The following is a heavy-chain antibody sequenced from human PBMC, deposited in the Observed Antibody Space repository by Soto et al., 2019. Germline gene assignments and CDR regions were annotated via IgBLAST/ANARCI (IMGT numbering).Heavy chain of an antibody. V-gene: IGHV1-18*01. CDR1: GYAFIEYG. D-gene: IGHD6-13*01. J-gene: IGHJ1*01. CDR2: ISAYNGNT. CDR3: AKEIAVAGTGMELQH. Sequence: ASVKVSCKASGYAFIEYGINWVRQAPGQGLEWMGWISAYNGNTNHAQKFQGRVTMTTDTSTSTAYMELRSLRSDDTAVYYCAKEIAVAGTGMELQHWGQGTLVTVSS.